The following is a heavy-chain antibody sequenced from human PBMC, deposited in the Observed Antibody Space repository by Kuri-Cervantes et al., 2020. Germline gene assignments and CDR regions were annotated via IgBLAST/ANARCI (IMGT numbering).Heavy chain of an antibody. CDR2: IWYDGSNK. V-gene: IGHV3-33*01. CDR3: ARDLSLADYYDSSGMFDY. D-gene: IGHD3-22*01. CDR1: GFTFSSYG. Sequence: GGSLRLSCAASGFTFSSYGMHWVRQAPGKGLEWVAVIWYDGSNKYYADSVKGRFTISRDNAKNSLYLQMNSLRAEDTAVYYCARDLSLADYYDSSGMFDYWGQGTLVTVSS. J-gene: IGHJ4*02.